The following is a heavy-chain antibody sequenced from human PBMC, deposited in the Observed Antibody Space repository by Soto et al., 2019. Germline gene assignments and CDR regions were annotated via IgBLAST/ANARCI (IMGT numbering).Heavy chain of an antibody. V-gene: IGHV3-30*18. CDR2: ISYDGSNK. Sequence: GGSLRPSCAASGITFSSYGMHWVRQAPGKGLEWVAVISYDGSNKYYADSVKGRFTISRDNSKNTLYLQMNSLRAEDTAVYYCAKDLYDFWSGYPPYNWFDPWGQGTLVTVSS. D-gene: IGHD3-3*01. J-gene: IGHJ5*02. CDR3: AKDLYDFWSGYPPYNWFDP. CDR1: GITFSSYG.